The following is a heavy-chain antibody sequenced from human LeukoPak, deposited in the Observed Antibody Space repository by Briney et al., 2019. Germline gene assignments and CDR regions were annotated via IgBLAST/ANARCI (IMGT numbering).Heavy chain of an antibody. CDR1: GFTFSSYV. Sequence: PGGSLRLSCAASGFTFSSYVMSWVRQPPGKGLEWVSAISGSGGSTYYADSVKGRFTISRDNARNSVYLQMNSLRVEDTAVYYCARDPVEWEQLLDYWGQGTLVTVSS. CDR2: ISGSGGST. V-gene: IGHV3-23*01. J-gene: IGHJ4*02. D-gene: IGHD1-26*01. CDR3: ARDPVEWEQLLDY.